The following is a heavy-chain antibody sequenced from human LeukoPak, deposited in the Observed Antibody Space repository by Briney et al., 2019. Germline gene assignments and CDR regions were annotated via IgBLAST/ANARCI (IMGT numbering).Heavy chain of an antibody. CDR2: IYYSGST. CDR1: GGSMRSPSFY. D-gene: IGHD3-10*01. V-gene: IGHV4-39*01. J-gene: IGHJ6*03. CDR3: ASMSRGVILGPNYYSYYMDV. Sequence: PSETLSLTCSVSGGSMRSPSFYWVWIRQAPGKGLEWIGNIYYSGSTYYNPSLQSRVTISVDTSKNQFSLKLTSVTAADKAVYYCASMSRGVILGPNYYSYYMDVWGKGATVIVSS.